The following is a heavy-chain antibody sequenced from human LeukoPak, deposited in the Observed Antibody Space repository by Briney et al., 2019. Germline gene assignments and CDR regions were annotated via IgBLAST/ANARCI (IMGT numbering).Heavy chain of an antibody. J-gene: IGHJ4*02. D-gene: IGHD3-9*01. V-gene: IGHV3-23*01. CDR3: AKETTHNIFSPFDY. Sequence: GGSLRLSCAASGFTFSSFAMSWVRQAPGKGLEWVSGISGSSTSTYDGDSVKGRFTITRDNSRNTLYLQISSLRADDTAVYYCAKETTHNIFSPFDYWGQGTLVTVSS. CDR2: ISGSSTST. CDR1: GFTFSSFA.